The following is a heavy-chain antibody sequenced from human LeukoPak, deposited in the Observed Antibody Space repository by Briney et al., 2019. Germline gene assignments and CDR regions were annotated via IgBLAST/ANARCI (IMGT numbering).Heavy chain of an antibody. D-gene: IGHD6-13*01. V-gene: IGHV3-9*01. J-gene: IGHJ3*02. CDR1: GFTFDDYD. CDR3: AKDIGGSSWYLHDAFHI. CDR2: IKWNSNTI. Sequence: PGGSLRLSCAASGFTFDDYDMHWVRQAPGKGLEWVAAIKWNSNTIGYADSVKGRFTISRDNAKNSLYLQMNSLRAEDTALYFCAKDIGGSSWYLHDAFHIWGRGTMVTVSS.